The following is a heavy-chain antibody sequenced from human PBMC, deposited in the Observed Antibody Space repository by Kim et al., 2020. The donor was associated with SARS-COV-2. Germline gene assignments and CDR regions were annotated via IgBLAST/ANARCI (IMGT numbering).Heavy chain of an antibody. V-gene: IGHV1-24*01. CDR1: GYTLTELS. Sequence: ASVKVSCKVSGYTLTELSMHWVRQAPGKGLEWMGGFDPEDGETIYAQKFQGRVTMTEDTSTDTAYMELSSLRSEDTAMYYCATSTSITGTRAIYYYYYGMDVWGQGTTVTVSS. J-gene: IGHJ6*02. CDR3: ATSTSITGTRAIYYYYYGMDV. CDR2: FDPEDGET. D-gene: IGHD1-7*01.